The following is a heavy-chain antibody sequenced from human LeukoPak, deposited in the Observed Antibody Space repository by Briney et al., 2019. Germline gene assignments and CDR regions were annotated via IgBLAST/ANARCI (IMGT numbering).Heavy chain of an antibody. J-gene: IGHJ5*02. V-gene: IGHV1-18*01. CDR1: GYTFTSYG. CDR3: ARDNSVRDEAWWFNP. D-gene: IGHD5-24*01. CDR2: ISGYNGNT. Sequence: ASVKVSCKASGYTFTSYGISWVRQAPGQGLEWMGWISGYNGNTNYAQKIQGRVTMTTDTSTSTAYMELRSLRSEDTAVYYCARDNSVRDEAWWFNPWGQGTLVTVSS.